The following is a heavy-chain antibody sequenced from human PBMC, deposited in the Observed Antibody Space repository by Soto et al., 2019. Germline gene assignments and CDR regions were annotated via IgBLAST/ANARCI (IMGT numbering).Heavy chain of an antibody. D-gene: IGHD3-22*01. Sequence: PSETLSLTCAVYGGSFSAYYWSWIRQPPGKGLEWIGEINHSGGTSYNPSLKSRVTISVDTSKSQFSLKLTSVTAADRAVYYCARGRVDRVDSSGFYEYWCQGTPVTVSS. J-gene: IGHJ4*02. V-gene: IGHV4-34*01. CDR2: INHSGGT. CDR3: ARGRVDRVDSSGFYEY. CDR1: GGSFSAYY.